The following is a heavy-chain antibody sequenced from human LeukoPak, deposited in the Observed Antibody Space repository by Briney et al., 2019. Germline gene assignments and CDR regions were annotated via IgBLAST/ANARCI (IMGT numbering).Heavy chain of an antibody. D-gene: IGHD2-2*01. V-gene: IGHV1-69*13. J-gene: IGHJ6*04. CDR3: ARGKDIVVVPAAMPASYYYYGMDV. CDR1: GGTFNSYA. CDR2: ISPIFGTA. Sequence: SVKVSCKASGGTFNSYAISWVRQAPGQGLEWMGGISPIFGTANYAQKFQGRVTITADESTSTAYMELSRLRSEDTAVYYCARGKDIVVVPAAMPASYYYYGMDVWGKGTTVTVSS.